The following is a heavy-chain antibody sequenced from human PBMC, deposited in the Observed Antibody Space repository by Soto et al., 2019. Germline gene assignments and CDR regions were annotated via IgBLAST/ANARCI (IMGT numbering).Heavy chain of an antibody. V-gene: IGHV3-30-3*01. D-gene: IGHD2-2*01. CDR2: ISYDGSNT. CDR3: ARDQGRSITCQLDY. Sequence: GGSLRLSCAVSGCTFSTYAMHWVRQAPGNGLDWVAVISYDGSNTYYADSVNGRFTISRDNMLYLQMNSLRAEDTAVYYCARDQGRSITCQLDYWGQGTMVTVYS. J-gene: IGHJ4*02. CDR1: GCTFSTYA.